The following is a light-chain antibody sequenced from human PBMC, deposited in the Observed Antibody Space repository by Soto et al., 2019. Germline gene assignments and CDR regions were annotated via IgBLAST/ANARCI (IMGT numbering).Light chain of an antibody. Sequence: IQMTQSPSSLSASVGDSVTVTCRASQSINIYLNWYQQKPGKAPTLLIYGASSLQSGVPSRLTGGGSRTDFTLTISSLQPEDFATYYCQQSYRSPYTFGQGTKREIK. CDR2: GAS. CDR3: QQSYRSPYT. CDR1: QSINIY. J-gene: IGKJ2*01. V-gene: IGKV1-39*01.